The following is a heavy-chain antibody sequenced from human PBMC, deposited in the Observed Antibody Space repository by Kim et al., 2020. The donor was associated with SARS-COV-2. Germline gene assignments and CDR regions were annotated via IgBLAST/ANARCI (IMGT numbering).Heavy chain of an antibody. CDR3: ATIRAPYDFWSAESPDAFDI. J-gene: IGHJ3*02. CDR2: INTNTGNP. Sequence: ASVKVSCKASGYTFTSYAMNWVRQAPGQGLEWMGWINTNTGNPTYAQGFTGRFVFSLDTSVSTAYLQISSLKAEDTAVYYCATIRAPYDFWSAESPDAFDIWGQGTMVTVSS. D-gene: IGHD3-3*01. CDR1: GYTFTSYA. V-gene: IGHV7-4-1*02.